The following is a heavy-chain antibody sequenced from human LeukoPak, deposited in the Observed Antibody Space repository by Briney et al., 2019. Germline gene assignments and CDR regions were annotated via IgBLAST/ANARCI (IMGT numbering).Heavy chain of an antibody. Sequence: ASVKVSCKASGGTFSSYAISWVRQAPGQGLEWMGGIIPIFGTANYAQKFQGRVTITADKSTSTAYMELSSLRSEDTAVYYCATTYYYDSSGYYYDYWGQGTLVTVSS. J-gene: IGHJ4*02. CDR2: IIPIFGTA. D-gene: IGHD3-22*01. CDR3: ATTYYYDSSGYYYDY. CDR1: GGTFSSYA. V-gene: IGHV1-69*06.